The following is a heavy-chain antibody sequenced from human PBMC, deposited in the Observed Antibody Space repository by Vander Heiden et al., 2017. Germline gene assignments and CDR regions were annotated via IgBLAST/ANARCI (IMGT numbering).Heavy chain of an antibody. D-gene: IGHD2-15*01. CDR2: INQDGSEK. J-gene: IGHJ4*02. V-gene: IGHV3-7*01. CDR3: TRHGCSGGGCPGDS. CDR1: GFTFSNYW. Sequence: EVQLVESGGGLVQPGGSLSLSCGVAGFTFSNYWMSWVRQAPGKGLEWVANINQDGSEKYSVDSVKGRFTISRDNAKNSLYLQMNNLRAEDTAVYYCTRHGCSGGGCPGDSWGQGTLVTVSS.